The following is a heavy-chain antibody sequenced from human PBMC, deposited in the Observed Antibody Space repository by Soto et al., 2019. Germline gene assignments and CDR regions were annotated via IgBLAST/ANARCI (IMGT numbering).Heavy chain of an antibody. J-gene: IGHJ4*02. Sequence: QVQLQESGPGLVKPSQTLSLTCSVSGESISSGGYYWSWIRHHPGKGLEWIGYIYDSESAYYNPSLKSRVTVSMDTSKNHLAMRLSSVTAADADVYYSARASSSSSAADYWGQGTLATVSS. CDR2: IYDSESA. CDR1: GESISSGGYY. V-gene: IGHV4-31*03. D-gene: IGHD6-6*01. CDR3: ARASSSSSAADY.